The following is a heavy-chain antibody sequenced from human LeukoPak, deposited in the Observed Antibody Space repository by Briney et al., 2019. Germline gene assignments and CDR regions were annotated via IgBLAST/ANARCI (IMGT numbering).Heavy chain of an antibody. Sequence: TQTLSLTCAISGDIVSSNSAAWNWIRQSPSRGLEWLGRTYYRSKWYNDYAVSVKSRITINPDTSKNQFSLQLNSVTPEDTAVYYCARDGAYDSSGYGIRYFDYWGQGTLVTGSS. V-gene: IGHV6-1*01. CDR2: TYYRSKWYN. CDR1: GDIVSSNSAA. D-gene: IGHD3-22*01. J-gene: IGHJ4*02. CDR3: ARDGAYDSSGYGIRYFDY.